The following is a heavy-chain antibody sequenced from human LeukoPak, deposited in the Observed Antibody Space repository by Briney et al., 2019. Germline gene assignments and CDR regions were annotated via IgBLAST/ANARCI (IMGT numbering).Heavy chain of an antibody. J-gene: IGHJ4*02. Sequence: GASVKVSCKASGYTFTNYGISWVRQASGQGLERMGWISAYSGNTNYAQKFQDRVTMTTDTSTSTAYMELRSLRSDDTAVFYCARDGGYSSGSSDYWGQGTLVTVSS. CDR1: GYTFTNYG. CDR2: ISAYSGNT. CDR3: ARDGGYSSGSSDY. D-gene: IGHD6-19*01. V-gene: IGHV1-18*01.